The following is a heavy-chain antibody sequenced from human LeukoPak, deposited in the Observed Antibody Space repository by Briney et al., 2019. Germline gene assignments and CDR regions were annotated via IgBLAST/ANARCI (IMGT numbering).Heavy chain of an antibody. J-gene: IGHJ5*02. CDR2: IIPIFGTA. CDR1: GGTFSSYA. D-gene: IGHD2-2*02. CDR3: ARDRPGRYCSSTRCYMASPFDP. Sequence: ASVKVSCKASGGTFSSYATSWVRQAPGQGLEWMGGIIPIFGTANYAQKFQGRVTITADEFTSTAYMELSSLRSEDTAVYYCARDRPGRYCSSTRCYMASPFDPWGQGTLVTVSS. V-gene: IGHV1-69*13.